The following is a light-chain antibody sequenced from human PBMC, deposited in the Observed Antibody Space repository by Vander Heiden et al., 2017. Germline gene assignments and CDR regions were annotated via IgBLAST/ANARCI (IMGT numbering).Light chain of an antibody. CDR1: RIVENNY. CDR3: HQYADPPLT. V-gene: IGKV3-20*01. CDR2: GAS. Sequence: EFTQSPGTLSLSTGERATLSCRASRIVENNYLGWYQQKPGQAPRLLIFGASIRATGIPDRFSGSGFGTDFTLTFSRLEPGNFAVYYCHQYADPPLTFNGETNVESK. J-gene: IGKJ4*01.